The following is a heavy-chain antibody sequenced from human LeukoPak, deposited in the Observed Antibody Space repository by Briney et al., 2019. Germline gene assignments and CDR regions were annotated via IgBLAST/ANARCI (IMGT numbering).Heavy chain of an antibody. CDR3: AKDRFTEVVTAIRVGMDV. CDR2: ISGSGGST. J-gene: IGHJ6*02. V-gene: IGHV3-23*01. CDR1: GFTFSSYA. Sequence: GGSLRLSCAASGFTFSSYAMSWVRQAPGKGLEWVSAISGSGGSTYYADSVKGRFTISRDNSKNTLYLQMNSLRAEDTAVYYCAKDRFTEVVTAIRVGMDVWGQGTTVTVSS. D-gene: IGHD2-21*02.